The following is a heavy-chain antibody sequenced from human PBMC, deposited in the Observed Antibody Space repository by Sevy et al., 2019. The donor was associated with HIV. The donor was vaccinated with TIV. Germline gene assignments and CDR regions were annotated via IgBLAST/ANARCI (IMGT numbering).Heavy chain of an antibody. D-gene: IGHD3-22*01. J-gene: IGHJ4*02. CDR2: FDPEDDER. CDR3: ATTKDYYENSGSPFDQ. V-gene: IGHV1-24*01. CDR1: GNTLTQLS. Sequence: ASVKVSCKVSGNTLTQLSMHWVRQVPGKGLEWMGSFDPEDDERIYAQKFQGRVTMTEDTSTDTAYMELSSLKSEDTAVYYCATTKDYYENSGSPFDQWGQGTLVTVSS.